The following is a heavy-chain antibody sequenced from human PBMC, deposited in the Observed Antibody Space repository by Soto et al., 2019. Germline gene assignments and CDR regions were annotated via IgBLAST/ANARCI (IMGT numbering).Heavy chain of an antibody. J-gene: IGHJ4*02. CDR1: GFTFSIND. CDR2: ISNDGNNK. CDR3: AKDHQTYNWDYLFDS. V-gene: IGHV3-30*18. Sequence: SCAASGFTFSINDMHWVRQAPGRGLEWVAVISNDGNNKCYADSVKGRFTLSRDNSKNMVYLQMDSLRVEDTAVYYCAKDHQTYNWDYLFDSWGPGTLVTVSS. D-gene: IGHD1-7*01.